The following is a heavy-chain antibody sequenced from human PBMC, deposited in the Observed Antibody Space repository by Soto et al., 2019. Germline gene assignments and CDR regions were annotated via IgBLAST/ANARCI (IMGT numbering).Heavy chain of an antibody. CDR3: ARDRGRYCISTSCYDWFDP. CDR1: GGSVSSGSYY. J-gene: IGHJ5*02. CDR2: IYYSGST. D-gene: IGHD2-2*01. Sequence: QVQLQESGPGLVKPSETLSLTCTVSGGSVSSGSYYWSWIRQPPGKGLEWIGYIYYSGSTNYNPPLKSRVTISVDTSKNQFSLKLSSVTAADTAVYYCARDRGRYCISTSCYDWFDPWGQGTLVTVSS. V-gene: IGHV4-61*01.